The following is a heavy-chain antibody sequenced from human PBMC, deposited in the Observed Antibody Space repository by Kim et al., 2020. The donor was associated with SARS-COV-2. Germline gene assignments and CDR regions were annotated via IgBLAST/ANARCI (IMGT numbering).Heavy chain of an antibody. CDR3: ARASGYLIDY. V-gene: IGHV3-7*04. D-gene: IGHD3-22*01. Sequence: SGKSYVDSVKSRYTISRDHAKNSVYMQMNNLRAEDTAVYYCARASGYLIDYWGQGTLVTVSS. CDR2: SGK. J-gene: IGHJ4*02.